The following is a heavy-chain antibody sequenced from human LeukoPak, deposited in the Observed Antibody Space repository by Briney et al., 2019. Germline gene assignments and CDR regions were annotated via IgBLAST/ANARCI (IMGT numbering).Heavy chain of an antibody. V-gene: IGHV3-23*01. CDR3: VKVGGSGYYPDI. Sequence: PGGSLRLSCAASGFTFSSYAMSWVRQAPEKGLEGVSAISATGGSTYHADSVKGRFTISRDNSTNTVNLQMNSLRGEDTAVYYCVKVGGSGYYPDIWGQGTMVTVSS. J-gene: IGHJ3*02. D-gene: IGHD3-22*01. CDR1: GFTFSSYA. CDR2: ISATGGST.